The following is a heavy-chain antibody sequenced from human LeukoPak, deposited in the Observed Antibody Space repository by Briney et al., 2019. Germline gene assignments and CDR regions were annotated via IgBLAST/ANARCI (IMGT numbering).Heavy chain of an antibody. CDR1: GFTFSSYA. J-gene: IGHJ4*02. D-gene: IGHD3-22*01. CDR2: ISGSGGST. CDR3: AKGSGSGYYYLGWYFDY. Sequence: GGSLRLSCAASGFTFSSYAMSWVRQAPGKGLEWVSAISGSGGSTYYADSVKGRFTISRDNSKNTLYLQMNSLRAEDTAVYYCAKGSGSGYYYLGWYFDYWGQGTLVTVSS. V-gene: IGHV3-23*01.